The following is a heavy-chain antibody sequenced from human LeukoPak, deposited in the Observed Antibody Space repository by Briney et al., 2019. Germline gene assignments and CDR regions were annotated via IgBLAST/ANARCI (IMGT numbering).Heavy chain of an antibody. V-gene: IGHV5-51*01. J-gene: IGHJ6*03. CDR3: ARHVVEIAARPRLGDYYYYMDV. CDR1: GYSFTSYW. CDR2: IYPGDSDT. D-gene: IGHD6-6*01. Sequence: GESLKISCKGSGYSFTSYWIGWVRQMPGEGLEWMGIIYPGDSDTRYSPSFQGQVTISADKSISTAYLQWSSLKASDTAMYYCARHVVEIAARPRLGDYYYYMDVWGKGTTVTVSS.